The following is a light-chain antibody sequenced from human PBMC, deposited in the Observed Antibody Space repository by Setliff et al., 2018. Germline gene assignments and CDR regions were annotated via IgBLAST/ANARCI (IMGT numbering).Light chain of an antibody. J-gene: IGLJ1*01. CDR1: SSDVGGYNY. CDR3: SSYTNSNTYV. CDR2: DVT. V-gene: IGLV2-14*03. Sequence: QSALTQPAAVSGSPGQSITISCAGTSSDVGGYNYVSWYQQHPGKAPKLIIYDVTGRPSGVSDRFSGSKSGNTASLTISGLQAEDEADYYCSSYTNSNTYVFGTGTKVTV.